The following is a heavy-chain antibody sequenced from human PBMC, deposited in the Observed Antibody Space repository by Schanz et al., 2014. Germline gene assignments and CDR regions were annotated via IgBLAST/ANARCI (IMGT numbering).Heavy chain of an antibody. CDR3: ASPRDSSWYGAA. D-gene: IGHD4-17*01. Sequence: VQLVESGGGVVQPGRSLRLSCAASGFTFSSYCINWVPQAPGKGLEWVAAINGSGNATYYADSVKDRLTISRDNSKNTLYLQEARPSSDDRAPECCASPRDSSWYGAAWGKGITVTVSS. CDR2: INGSGNAT. CDR1: GFTFSSYC. V-gene: IGHV3-23*04. J-gene: IGHJ6*04.